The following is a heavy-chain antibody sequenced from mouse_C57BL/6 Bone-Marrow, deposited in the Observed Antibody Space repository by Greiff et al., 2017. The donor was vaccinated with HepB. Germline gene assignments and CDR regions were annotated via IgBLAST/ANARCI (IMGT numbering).Heavy chain of an antibody. CDR3: ARYAIFYPAWFAY. D-gene: IGHD1-1*01. V-gene: IGHV1-7*01. CDR1: GYTFTSYW. J-gene: IGHJ3*01. Sequence: VQGVESGAELAKPGASVKLSCKASGYTFTSYWIHWVKQRPGQGLEWIGYINPSSGYTKYNQKFKDKATLTADKSSSTAYMQLSSLTYEDSAVYYCARYAIFYPAWFAYWGQGTLVTVSA. CDR2: INPSSGYT.